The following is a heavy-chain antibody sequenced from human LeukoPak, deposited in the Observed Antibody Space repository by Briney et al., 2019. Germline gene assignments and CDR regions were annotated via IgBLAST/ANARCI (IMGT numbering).Heavy chain of an antibody. V-gene: IGHV3-43*01. D-gene: IGHD5-12*01. Sequence: GGSLRLSCAASGFTFDDYTMHWVRQAPGRGLEWVSLISWDSGSTYYADSLKGRFTISRDNSNNSLYLQMDSLRTEDTAFYYCAKAGYSGYALDYWGQGTLVTVSS. CDR2: ISWDSGST. CDR1: GFTFDDYT. CDR3: AKAGYSGYALDY. J-gene: IGHJ4*02.